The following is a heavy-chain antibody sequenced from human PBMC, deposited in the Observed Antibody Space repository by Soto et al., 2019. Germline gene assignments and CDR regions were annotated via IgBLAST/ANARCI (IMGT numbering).Heavy chain of an antibody. CDR1: GFTFSSYG. J-gene: IGHJ4*02. CDR3: AKDRGHPLDY. V-gene: IGHV3-30*18. D-gene: IGHD3-10*01. CDR2: ISYDGSNK. Sequence: QVQLVESGGGVVQPGRSLRLSFAASGFTFSSYGMHWVRQAPGKGLEWVAVISYDGSNKYYADSVKGRFTISRDNSKNTLYLQMNSLRAEDTAVYYCAKDRGHPLDYWGQGTLVTVSS.